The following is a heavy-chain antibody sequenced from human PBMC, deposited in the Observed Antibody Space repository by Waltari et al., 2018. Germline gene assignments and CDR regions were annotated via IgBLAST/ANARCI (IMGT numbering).Heavy chain of an antibody. CDR2: INDSGRT. D-gene: IGHD3-3*01. V-gene: IGHV4-34*02. Sequence: QVQLQQWGAGLLKPSETLSLTCAVYGGAFSGNYCTWIRQSPGKGLEGSGEINDSGRTKYKPSLKSRVTISIDTSKNQFSLRLSSVTAADRAVYYCARGTFGVVIIPYYYYHMDVWGKGTSVTVSS. J-gene: IGHJ6*03. CDR1: GGAFSGNY. CDR3: ARGTFGVVIIPYYYYHMDV.